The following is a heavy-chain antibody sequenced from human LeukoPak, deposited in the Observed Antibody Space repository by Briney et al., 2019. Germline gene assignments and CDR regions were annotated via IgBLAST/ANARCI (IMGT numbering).Heavy chain of an antibody. Sequence: AGGSLRLSCAASGLTFSDYAMSWVRQARGKGLEWVSAVTGSGGSKYYTDSVKGRFTISRDNFENILYLQMNTLRADDTALYYCASRYCSGGSCYNRYYFDNWGQGTLVTVSS. CDR3: ASRYCSGGSCYNRYYFDN. CDR2: VTGSGGSK. J-gene: IGHJ4*02. D-gene: IGHD2-15*01. V-gene: IGHV3-23*01. CDR1: GLTFSDYA.